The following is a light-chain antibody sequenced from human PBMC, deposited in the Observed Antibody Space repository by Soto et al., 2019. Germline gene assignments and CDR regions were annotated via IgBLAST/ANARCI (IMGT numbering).Light chain of an antibody. J-gene: IGLJ2*01. CDR1: SSDIGGYNY. V-gene: IGLV2-8*01. Sequence: QSVLTQPPSASGSPGRSVTISCTGTSSDIGGYNYVSWYQQHPGKAPKLMIYEVNKRPSGVPDRFSGSKSGNTASLTVSGLQAEYEADYYCASHAGRKNIIFGGGTKLTVL. CDR3: ASHAGRKNII. CDR2: EVN.